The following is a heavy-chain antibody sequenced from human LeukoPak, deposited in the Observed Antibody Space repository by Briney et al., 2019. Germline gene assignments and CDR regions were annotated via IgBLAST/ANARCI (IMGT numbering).Heavy chain of an antibody. J-gene: IGHJ4*02. CDR2: MYYSGST. V-gene: IGHV4-59*12. Sequence: PSETLSLTCTVSGGSIAGFYWSWFRQSPGKGLEWIGYMYYSGSTYYNPSLKSRVSLSVDTSKNQFSLKLSSVSAADTAVYYCARGIQLESDWGQGTLVTVSS. CDR3: ARGIQLESD. CDR1: GGSIAGFY. D-gene: IGHD1-1*01.